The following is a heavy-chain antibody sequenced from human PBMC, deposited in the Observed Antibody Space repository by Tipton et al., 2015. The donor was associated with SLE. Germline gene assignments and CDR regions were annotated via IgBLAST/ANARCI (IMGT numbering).Heavy chain of an antibody. J-gene: IGHJ5*02. V-gene: IGHV3-23*01. Sequence: SLRLSCAASGFTLSSYAMSWVRQAPGKGLEWVSCLSGSGGSTYYADSVKGRFTISRDNSRNTLYLQINSLRAEDTAVYYCARGRFDPWGQGTLVTVSS. CDR1: GFTLSSYA. CDR2: LSGSGGST. CDR3: ARGRFDP.